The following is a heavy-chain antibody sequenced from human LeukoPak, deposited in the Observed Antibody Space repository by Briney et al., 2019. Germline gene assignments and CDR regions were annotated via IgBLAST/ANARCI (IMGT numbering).Heavy chain of an antibody. Sequence: GASVKVSCKASGYTFTGYYMHWVRRAPGQGLEWMGRIYPHSGGTIYAQKFQGRVTMTRDTSISTAYMELSSLRSDDTAVYYCARDHAFDGDNWFDPWGQGTLVTASS. CDR3: ARDHAFDGDNWFDP. CDR2: IYPHSGGT. J-gene: IGHJ5*02. V-gene: IGHV1-2*06. D-gene: IGHD3-10*01. CDR1: GYTFTGYY.